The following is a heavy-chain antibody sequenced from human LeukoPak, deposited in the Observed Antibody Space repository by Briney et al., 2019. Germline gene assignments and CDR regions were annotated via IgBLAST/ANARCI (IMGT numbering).Heavy chain of an antibody. CDR2: INNSGNT. CDR3: ATEGYCTGRACSPI. Sequence: SETLSLTCTVSGGSISNYVWSWIRQPPGKGLEWIGNINNSGNTNYKPSLKSRVTISVDTSKNQFSLKLSSVTAADTAVYYCATEGYCTGRACSPIWGQGTLVTVSS. D-gene: IGHD2-8*02. V-gene: IGHV4-59*12. CDR1: GGSISNYV. J-gene: IGHJ3*02.